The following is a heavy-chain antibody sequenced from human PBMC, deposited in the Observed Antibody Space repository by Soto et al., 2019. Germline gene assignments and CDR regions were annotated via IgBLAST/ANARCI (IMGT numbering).Heavy chain of an antibody. Sequence: QVQLQESGPGLVKPSETLSLTCTVSGGSVSSGSYYWSWIRQPPGKGLEWIGYIYYSGSTNYNPSLKSRVTISVDTSKHQFSLKLSSVTAADTAVYYCARERGGSSGWYVWFDPWGQGTLVTVSS. CDR3: ARERGGSSGWYVWFDP. D-gene: IGHD6-19*01. V-gene: IGHV4-61*01. J-gene: IGHJ5*02. CDR2: IYYSGST. CDR1: GGSVSSGSYY.